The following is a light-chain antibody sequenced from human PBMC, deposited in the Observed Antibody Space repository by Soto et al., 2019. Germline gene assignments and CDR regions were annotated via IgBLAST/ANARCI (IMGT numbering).Light chain of an antibody. J-gene: IGLJ1*01. V-gene: IGLV2-14*01. CDR3: SSYTSSSTLV. CDR2: DVS. CDR1: SSDVGGYNY. Sequence: QSALTQPASVSGSPGQSFTISCTGTSSDVGGYNYVSWYQQHPGKAPKLMIYDVSNRPSGVSNRFSGSKSGNTASLIISGLQAEDEADYYCSSYTSSSTLVFGTGTKVTVL.